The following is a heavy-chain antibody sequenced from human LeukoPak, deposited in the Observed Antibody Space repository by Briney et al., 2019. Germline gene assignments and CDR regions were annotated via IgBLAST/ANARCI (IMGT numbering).Heavy chain of an antibody. V-gene: IGHV1-8*03. CDR2: MNPNSGNT. J-gene: IGHJ4*02. Sequence: ASVKVSCKASGYTFTSYDINWVRQATGQGLEWMGWMNPNSGNTGYAQKFQGRVTITRNTSISTAYMELSSLRSEDTAVYYCARSYSSSWYYFDSWGQGTLVTVSS. D-gene: IGHD6-13*01. CDR1: GYTFTSYD. CDR3: ARSYSSSWYYFDS.